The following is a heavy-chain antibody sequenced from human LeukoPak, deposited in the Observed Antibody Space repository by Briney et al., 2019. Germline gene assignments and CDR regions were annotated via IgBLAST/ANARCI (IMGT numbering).Heavy chain of an antibody. D-gene: IGHD4-17*01. V-gene: IGHV4-30-4*01. CDR1: GGSISSYY. CDR2: IYYSGST. CDR3: ARDRDYGDYYYYGMDV. J-gene: IGHJ6*02. Sequence: SETLSLTCTVSGGSISSYYWSWIRQPPGKGLEWIGYIYYSGSTYYNPSLKSRVTISVDTSKNQFSLKLSSVTAADTAVYYCARDRDYGDYYYYGMDVWGQGTTVTVSS.